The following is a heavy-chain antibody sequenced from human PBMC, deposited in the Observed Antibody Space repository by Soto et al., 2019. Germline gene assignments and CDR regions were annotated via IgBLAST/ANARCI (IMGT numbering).Heavy chain of an antibody. CDR2: IYSSGST. Sequence: SETLSLTCTVSGGSISNYYWNWIRQSPGKGLEWIGYIYSSGSTHYNPSLQNRVTISIDTSKNQVSLKVNSVTAADTAVYYCARDHPHSYGVYYFDYWGHGTPVTVSS. D-gene: IGHD5-18*01. V-gene: IGHV4-59*01. CDR1: GGSISNYY. CDR3: ARDHPHSYGVYYFDY. J-gene: IGHJ4*01.